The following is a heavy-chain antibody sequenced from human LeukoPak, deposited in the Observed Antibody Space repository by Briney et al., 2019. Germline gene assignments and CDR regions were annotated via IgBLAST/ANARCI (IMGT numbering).Heavy chain of an antibody. J-gene: IGHJ3*02. D-gene: IGHD1-1*01. CDR2: IYYSGST. CDR3: ASIDNPHDGAFDI. V-gene: IGHV4-59*01. CDR1: GGSISSYY. Sequence: SETLSLTCTVSGGSISSYYWSWIRQPPGKGLEWIGYIYYSGSTNYNPSLKSRVTISVDTSKNQFSLKLSSVTAADTAVYYCASIDNPHDGAFDIWGQGTMVTVSS.